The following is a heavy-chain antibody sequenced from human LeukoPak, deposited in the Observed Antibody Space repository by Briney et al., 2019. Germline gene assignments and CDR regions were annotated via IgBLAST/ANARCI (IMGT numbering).Heavy chain of an antibody. V-gene: IGHV3-7*01. CDR2: IKQDGREI. J-gene: IGHJ4*02. CDR1: GFTLSSYW. CDR3: ARGRGLGEFAVASFDS. Sequence: GGSLRLSCAASGFTLSSYWMSWVRQAPGKGLEGVANIKQDGREIYYVDSVKGRFTISRDNAKNSLYLQMNSLRPDDTAVYYCARGRGLGEFAVASFDSWGQGTLVTVSS. D-gene: IGHD3-10*01.